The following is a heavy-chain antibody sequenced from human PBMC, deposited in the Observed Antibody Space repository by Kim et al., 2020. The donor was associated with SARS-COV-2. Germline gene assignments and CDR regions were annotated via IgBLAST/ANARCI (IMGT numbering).Heavy chain of an antibody. CDR1: GFTFSSYS. J-gene: IGHJ4*01. V-gene: IGHV3-21*01. CDR2: ISSSSSYI. CDR3: ARGEGSGSYYVMDTFDY. D-gene: IGHD1-26*01. Sequence: GGSLRLSCAASGFTFSSYSMNWVRQAPGKGLEWVSSISSSSSYIYYPDSVKGRFTISRDNAKNSLYLQMNSLRAEDTAGYYCARGEGSGSYYVMDTFDY.